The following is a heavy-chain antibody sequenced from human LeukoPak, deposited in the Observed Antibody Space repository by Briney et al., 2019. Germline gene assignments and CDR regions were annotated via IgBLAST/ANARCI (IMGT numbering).Heavy chain of an antibody. D-gene: IGHD3-10*01. V-gene: IGHV3-30*03. J-gene: IGHJ4*02. CDR2: ISYDGSNK. Sequence: GGSLRLSCAASGFTFSSYGMHWVRQAPGKGLEWVAVISYDGSNKYYADSVKGRFTISRDNSKNTLYLQMNSLRAEDTAVYYCARWAVVRGVTFDYWGQGTLVTVSS. CDR1: GFTFSSYG. CDR3: ARWAVVRGVTFDY.